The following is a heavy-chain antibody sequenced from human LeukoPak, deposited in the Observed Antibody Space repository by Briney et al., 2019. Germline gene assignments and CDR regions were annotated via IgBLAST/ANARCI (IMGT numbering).Heavy chain of an antibody. Sequence: SETLSLTCTVSGYSISSGYYWGWIRPPPGKGLEWIGYIYYSGSTNYNPSLKSRVTISVDTSKNQFSLKLSSVTAADTAVYYCAGFEYGSGSPDYWGQGTLVTVSS. J-gene: IGHJ4*02. D-gene: IGHD3-10*01. CDR1: GYSISSGYY. V-gene: IGHV4-61*01. CDR2: IYYSGST. CDR3: AGFEYGSGSPDY.